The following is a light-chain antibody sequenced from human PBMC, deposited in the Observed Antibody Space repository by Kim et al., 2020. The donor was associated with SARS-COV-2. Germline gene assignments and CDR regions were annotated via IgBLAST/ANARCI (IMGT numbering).Light chain of an antibody. CDR3: QQYGSSTPLT. CDR1: QSVSSSY. CDR2: GAS. Sequence: EIVLTQSPGTLSLSPGERATLSCRASQSVSSSYLAWYQQKPGQAPRLLIYGASSRANGIPDRFSGSGSGTDFTLTISRLEPEDFAVYYYQQYGSSTPLTFGGGTKVDIK. V-gene: IGKV3-20*01. J-gene: IGKJ4*01.